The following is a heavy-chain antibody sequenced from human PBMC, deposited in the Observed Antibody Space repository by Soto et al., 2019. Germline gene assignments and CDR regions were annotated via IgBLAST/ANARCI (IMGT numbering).Heavy chain of an antibody. V-gene: IGHV5-10-1*01. J-gene: IGHJ6*02. CDR1: GYSFTSYW. CDR2: IDPSDSYT. D-gene: IGHD2-2*02. Sequence: PGESLKISCXGSGYSFTSYWISWVRQMPGKGLEWMGRIDPSDSYTNYSPSFQGHVTISADKSISTAYLQWSSLKASDTAMYYCARGEVVVVPAAIQDYYYGMDVWGQGTTVTVSS. CDR3: ARGEVVVVPAAIQDYYYGMDV.